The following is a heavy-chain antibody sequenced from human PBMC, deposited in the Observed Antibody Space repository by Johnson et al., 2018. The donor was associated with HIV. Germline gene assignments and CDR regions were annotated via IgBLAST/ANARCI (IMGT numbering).Heavy chain of an antibody. Sequence: QVQLVESGGGVVQPGGSLRLSCAASGFTFSIYDIHWVRQAPGKGLEWVSGISWNSGNIAYADSVKGRFTISRDNSKDTLYLEMNSLRAEDTAVYYCARDYETIWGQGTMVTVSS. V-gene: IGHV3-NL1*01. CDR1: GFTFSIYD. CDR3: ARDYETI. J-gene: IGHJ3*02. CDR2: ISWNSGNI. D-gene: IGHD3-16*01.